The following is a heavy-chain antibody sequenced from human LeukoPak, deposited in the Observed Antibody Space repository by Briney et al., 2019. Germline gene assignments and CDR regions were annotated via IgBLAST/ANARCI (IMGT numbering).Heavy chain of an antibody. D-gene: IGHD3-10*01. V-gene: IGHV3-48*03. CDR3: ARDGDYYGSGSYRDGFDI. CDR1: GFTFSTYE. J-gene: IGHJ3*02. Sequence: GGSLRLSCAASGFTFSTYEMNWVRQAPGKGLEWVSYIRSSGDTVYYADSVKGRFTISRDNAKNSLYLQMNSLRAEDTAVYYCARDGDYYGSGSYRDGFDIWGQGTMVTVSS. CDR2: IRSSGDTV.